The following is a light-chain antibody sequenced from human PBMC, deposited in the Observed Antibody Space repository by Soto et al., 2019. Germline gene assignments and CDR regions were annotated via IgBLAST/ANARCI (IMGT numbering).Light chain of an antibody. CDR2: GAS. V-gene: IGKV3-20*01. J-gene: IGKJ5*01. CDR1: QTITRSS. CDR3: QQYVNSPIT. Sequence: EIVLAQTSGTLSSSPGDRYTLSCRASQTITRSSLAWYQQKHGQGHRXXIFGASIRATGVPDRFSASGYGTDGTITISSLEPEDCAVYYCQQYVNSPITFGQGTRLDIK.